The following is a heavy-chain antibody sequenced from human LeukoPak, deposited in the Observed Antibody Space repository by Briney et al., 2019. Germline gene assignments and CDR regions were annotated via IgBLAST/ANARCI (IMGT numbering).Heavy chain of an antibody. Sequence: SETLSLTCTVSGGSISSYYWSWIRQPPGKGLEWIGHIYTSGSTNYNPSLKSRVTISVDTSKNQFSLKLSSVTAADTAVYYCARHSFSTYFDYWGQGTLVTVSS. CDR1: GGSISSYY. V-gene: IGHV4-4*09. CDR2: IYTSGST. J-gene: IGHJ4*02. CDR3: ARHSFSTYFDY.